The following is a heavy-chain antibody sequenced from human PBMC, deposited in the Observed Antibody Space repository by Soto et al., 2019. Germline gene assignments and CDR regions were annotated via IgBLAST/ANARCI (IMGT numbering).Heavy chain of an antibody. J-gene: IGHJ6*02. D-gene: IGHD2-2*01. CDR1: GGSISSSTNS. CDR3: GRQPGHCDRTTCFGSYTVDV. Sequence: QLQLQESGPRLVKPSETLSLTCSVSGGSISSSTNSWGWIRQPPGKGLEWIGTIYSGATKHYNPSLEALGAISAAPPDNQVSLRLSSVTAADTAVYYCGRQPGHCDRTTCFGSYTVDVWGQGTTVTVS. V-gene: IGHV4-39*01. CDR2: IYSGATK.